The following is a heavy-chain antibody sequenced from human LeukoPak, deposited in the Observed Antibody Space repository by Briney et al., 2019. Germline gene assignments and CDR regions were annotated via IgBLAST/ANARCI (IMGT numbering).Heavy chain of an antibody. Sequence: PGGSLRLSCAASGFTFSVSWMSWVRQAPGKGLEWVANIKYDGNEKYYVDSVKGRFTISRDNAKNSLYLQMNSLRAEDTAVYYCARDRTIWSYWGQGTLVTVSS. V-gene: IGHV3-7*01. CDR2: IKYDGNEK. CDR1: GFTFSVSW. CDR3: ARDRTIWSY. D-gene: IGHD1/OR15-1a*01. J-gene: IGHJ4*02.